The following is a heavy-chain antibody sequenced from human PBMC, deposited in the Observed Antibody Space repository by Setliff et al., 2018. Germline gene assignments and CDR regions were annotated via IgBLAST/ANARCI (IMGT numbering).Heavy chain of an antibody. CDR1: GYTFTTYY. Sequence: ASVKVSCKASGYTFTTYYMHWVRQAPGQGLEWMGVINPSDGSTTYAQKFRGRVKMTRDTSTNTVYMQLSSLRSEDTAVYYCARESTAKNFWGEYSDYWGQGTLVTVSS. D-gene: IGHD3-3*01. CDR2: INPSDGST. CDR3: ARESTAKNFWGEYSDY. V-gene: IGHV1-46*01. J-gene: IGHJ4*02.